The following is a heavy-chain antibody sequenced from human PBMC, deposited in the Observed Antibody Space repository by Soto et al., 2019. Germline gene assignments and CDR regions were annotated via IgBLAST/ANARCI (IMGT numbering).Heavy chain of an antibody. CDR3: ARILFGRSVAGGYFYMDV. J-gene: IGHJ6*03. CDR2: IFSNDEK. V-gene: IGHV2-26*01. CDR1: GFSLSNGKVG. D-gene: IGHD6-19*01. Sequence: HVTLKESGPVLVKPTEPLTLTCTVSGFSLSNGKVGVSWIRQPPGKALEWLAHIFSNDEKSYRTSLKSRLTISEDTSKSQVVLIMTNVDPVDTATYYCARILFGRSVAGGYFYMDVWGKGTTVTVSS.